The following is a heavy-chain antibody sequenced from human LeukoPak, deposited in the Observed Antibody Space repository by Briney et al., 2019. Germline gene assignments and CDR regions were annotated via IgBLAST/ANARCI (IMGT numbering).Heavy chain of an antibody. Sequence: ASVKVSCKASGYTFTAYYMHWMRQAPGQGPEWMGWINPNSGGTNFAQKFQGRVTMTSDTSISTAYMELSSQRSDDTAIYYCARAKVLVPDHWGQGTLVTVSS. J-gene: IGHJ4*02. CDR2: INPNSGGT. V-gene: IGHV1-2*02. CDR3: ARAKVLVPDH. CDR1: GYTFTAYY.